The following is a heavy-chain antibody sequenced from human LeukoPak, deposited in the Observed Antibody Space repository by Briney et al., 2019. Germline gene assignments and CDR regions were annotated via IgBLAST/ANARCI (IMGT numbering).Heavy chain of an antibody. Sequence: GGSLRLSCAASGFIFTNYGMSWVRQAPGQGLEWVSSITTGDNTYYTDSVRGRFTISRDNFKNTLHLQMNSLRAEDTAVYYCARSPNSSGWPRIFDSWGQGALVTVSS. CDR2: ITTGDNT. J-gene: IGHJ4*02. CDR1: GFIFTNYG. D-gene: IGHD6-19*01. V-gene: IGHV3-23*01. CDR3: ARSPNSSGWPRIFDS.